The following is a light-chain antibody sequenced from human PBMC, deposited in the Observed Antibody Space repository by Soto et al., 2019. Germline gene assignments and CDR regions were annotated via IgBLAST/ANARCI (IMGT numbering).Light chain of an antibody. CDR1: SSDVGGYNY. CDR3: SSYTSSSTLVV. CDR2: DVS. V-gene: IGLV2-14*01. Sequence: QSVLTQPASVSGSPGQSITISCTGTSSDVGGYNYVSWYQQHPGKAPKLMIYDVSNRPSGVSNRFSGSKSSNTASLTISGLQDEDEADYYCSSYTSSSTLVVFGGGTKLTVL. J-gene: IGLJ2*01.